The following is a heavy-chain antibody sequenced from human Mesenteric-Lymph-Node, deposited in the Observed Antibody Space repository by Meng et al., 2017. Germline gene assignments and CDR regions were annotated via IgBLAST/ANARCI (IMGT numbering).Heavy chain of an antibody. CDR2: IYHSGST. CDR1: GGSISRGAW. CDR3: TRFGVLVAGTDVGGFDI. V-gene: IGHV4-4*02. D-gene: IGHD6-19*01. Sequence: VERQGSGPCVVKPAGTLSLACAVSGGSISRGAWWSWVRQSPGKGLEWIGEIYHSGSTHYNPSLKSRVTISVDKSTNQFSLSLTSVTAADTAVYYCTRFGVLVAGTDVGGFDIWGQGKMVTVSS. J-gene: IGHJ3*02.